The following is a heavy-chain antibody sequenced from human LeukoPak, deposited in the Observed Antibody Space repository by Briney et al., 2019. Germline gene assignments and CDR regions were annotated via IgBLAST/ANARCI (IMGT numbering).Heavy chain of an antibody. CDR2: ISSSGSTI. CDR1: GFTFSSYE. Sequence: GGSLRLSCAASGFTFSSYEMNWVRQAPGKGLEWVSYISSSGSTIYYAESVKGRFTISRDNAKNSLFLQMNSLRAEDTAVYYCAELGITMIGGVWGKGTTVTISS. CDR3: AELGITMIGGV. V-gene: IGHV3-48*03. D-gene: IGHD3-10*02. J-gene: IGHJ6*04.